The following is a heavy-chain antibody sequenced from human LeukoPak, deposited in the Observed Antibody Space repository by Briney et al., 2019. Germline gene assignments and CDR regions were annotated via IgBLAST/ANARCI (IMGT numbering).Heavy chain of an antibody. Sequence: GGSLRLSCASSGFTFSTYAMHWVRQAPGKGLEWVALIWHDGSNKYYGDSVKGRFTISRDNSKNTLYLQMNNLRAEDTAVYYCARSARSEDDDFWSGYLANWGQGTLVTVSS. J-gene: IGHJ4*02. D-gene: IGHD3-3*01. V-gene: IGHV3-33*01. CDR2: IWHDGSNK. CDR3: ARSARSEDDDFWSGYLAN. CDR1: GFTFSTYA.